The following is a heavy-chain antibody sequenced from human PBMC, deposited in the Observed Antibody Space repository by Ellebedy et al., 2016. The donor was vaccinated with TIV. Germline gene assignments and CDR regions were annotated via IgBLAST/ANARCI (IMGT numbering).Heavy chain of an antibody. V-gene: IGHV4-4*02. CDR1: GVPISSSNW. CDR3: ARHRGFNSGWTFDY. D-gene: IGHD5-12*01. Sequence: MPSETLSLTCAVSGVPISSSNWWSWVRQPPGKGLEWIGEIYHRGSINYNPSLKGRLTISIDNSKNQFSLKVTSVTAADTAVYYCARHRGFNSGWTFDYWGLGTLVTVSS. J-gene: IGHJ4*02. CDR2: IYHRGSI.